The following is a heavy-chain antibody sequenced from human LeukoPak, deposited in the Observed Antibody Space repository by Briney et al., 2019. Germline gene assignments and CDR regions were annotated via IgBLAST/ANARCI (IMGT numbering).Heavy chain of an antibody. V-gene: IGHV4-34*01. J-gene: IGHJ6*03. D-gene: IGHD3-10*01. Sequence: SSETLSLTCAVYGGSFSGYHWSWIRQTPGEGLEWVGEIDPYGGSNYNPSLKSRVSISVDTSKNQFSLKLNSVTTADTAIYYCARHVSGRWFGDDYPYYADVWGKGTTVTISS. CDR3: ARHVSGRWFGDDYPYYADV. CDR2: IDPYGGS. CDR1: GGSFSGYH.